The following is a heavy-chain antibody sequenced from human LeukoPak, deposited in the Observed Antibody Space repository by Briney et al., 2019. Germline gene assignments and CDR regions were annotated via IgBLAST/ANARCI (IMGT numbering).Heavy chain of an antibody. CDR2: IIPIFGTA. CDR1: GGTFSSYA. Sequence: GSSVKVSCKASGGTFSSYAISWVRQAPGQGLEWMGGIIPIFGTANYAQKFQGRVTITTDESTSTAYMELSSLRSEDTAVYYCARLPGIAAAGTRNYYFDYWGQGTLVTVSS. D-gene: IGHD6-13*01. CDR3: ARLPGIAAAGTRNYYFDY. V-gene: IGHV1-69*05. J-gene: IGHJ4*02.